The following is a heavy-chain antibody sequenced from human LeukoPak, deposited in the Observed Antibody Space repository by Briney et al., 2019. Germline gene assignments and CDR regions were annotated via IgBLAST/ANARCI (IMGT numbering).Heavy chain of an antibody. J-gene: IGHJ4*02. CDR2: IYTSGST. CDR1: GGSISSGSYY. CDR3: ARELIGATTYYFDY. D-gene: IGHD1-26*01. V-gene: IGHV4-61*02. Sequence: SQTLSLTCTVSGGSISSGSYYWSWIRQPAGKGLEWIGRIYTSGSTNYNPSLKSRVTISVDTSKNQFSLKLSSVTAADTAVYYCARELIGATTYYFDYWGQGTLVTVSS.